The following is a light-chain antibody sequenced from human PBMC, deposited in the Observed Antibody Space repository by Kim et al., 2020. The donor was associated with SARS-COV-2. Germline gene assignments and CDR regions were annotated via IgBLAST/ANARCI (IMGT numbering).Light chain of an antibody. CDR2: GAS. CDR3: QHYGTSPLT. Sequence: PGERATVSCRASQSVSSNYLSWYQQKPGQAPRLPIYGASSRATGIPDRFSGSGSETDFILTISRLDPEDFAVYYCQHYGTSPLTFGGGTKVEIK. CDR1: QSVSSNY. J-gene: IGKJ4*01. V-gene: IGKV3-20*01.